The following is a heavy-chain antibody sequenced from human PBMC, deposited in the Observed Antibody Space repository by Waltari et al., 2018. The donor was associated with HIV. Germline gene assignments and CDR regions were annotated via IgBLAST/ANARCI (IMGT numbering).Heavy chain of an antibody. V-gene: IGHV4-39*01. D-gene: IGHD1-7*01. CDR2: IQYGGNT. CDR1: GGLFRSSDHY. CDR3: ARRGNYRAAEYNYFGP. Sequence: QLQLQESGPGVVKPLETLSLTCTVSGGLFRSSDHYWDWIRQSPGKGVVGIGNIQYGGNTIYNPSLESRVSMSIDTSRGQFSLTLKDVTAADTAVYFCARRGNYRAAEYNYFGPWGQGIQVIVSS. J-gene: IGHJ5*02.